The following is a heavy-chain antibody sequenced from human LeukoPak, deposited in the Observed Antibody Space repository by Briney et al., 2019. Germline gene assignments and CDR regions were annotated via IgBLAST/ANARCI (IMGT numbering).Heavy chain of an antibody. V-gene: IGHV1-46*01. D-gene: IGHD2-2*01. CDR2: INPSGGNT. CDR3: ARGSSTSCYWCVWFDP. J-gene: IGHJ5*02. CDR1: GYTLTSYY. Sequence: ASVKVSCKAYGYTLTSYYMHWVRQAPGQGLEWMGIINPSGGNTRYAQKFQGRVTMTRDTSTSTVYMELSSLRSEDTAMYYCARGSSTSCYWCVWFDPWGQGTLVTVPS.